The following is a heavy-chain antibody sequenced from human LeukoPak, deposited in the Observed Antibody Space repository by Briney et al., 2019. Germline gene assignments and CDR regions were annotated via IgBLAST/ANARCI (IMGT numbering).Heavy chain of an antibody. Sequence: SVKVSCKASGYTFTSYGISWVRQAPGQGLEWMGGIIPIFGTANYAQKSQGRVTITADESTSTAYMELSSLRSEDTAVYYCPRAYCGGDCHPYSLYYYMDVWGKGTTVTVSS. CDR3: PRAYCGGDCHPYSLYYYMDV. J-gene: IGHJ6*03. CDR1: GYTFTSYG. V-gene: IGHV1-69*13. D-gene: IGHD2-21*01. CDR2: IIPIFGTA.